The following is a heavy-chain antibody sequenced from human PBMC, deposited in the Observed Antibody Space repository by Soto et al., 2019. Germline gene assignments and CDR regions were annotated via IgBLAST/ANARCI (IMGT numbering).Heavy chain of an antibody. CDR3: ARDNIVLVPAADYYYYYMDV. J-gene: IGHJ6*03. CDR2: IIPILGIA. V-gene: IGHV1-69*04. Sequence: GASVKVSCKASGGTFSSYTISWVRQAPGQGLEWMGRIIPILGIANYAQKFQGRVTITADKSTSTAYMELSSLRSEDTAVYYCARDNIVLVPAADYYYYYMDVWGKGTTVTVSS. CDR1: GGTFSSYT. D-gene: IGHD2-2*01.